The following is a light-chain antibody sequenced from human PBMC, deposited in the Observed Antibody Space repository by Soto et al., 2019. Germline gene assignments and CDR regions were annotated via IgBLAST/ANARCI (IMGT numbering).Light chain of an antibody. CDR3: QQSYYNPT. Sequence: DIQMTQSPSSLSASVGDRVTITCRASQSVSNYLHWYQQKPGKAPNLLIYDASTLQSGVPSRFSGSGSGTDFTLTISSLHRDDFATYYCQQSYYNPTFGQGTKVDIK. V-gene: IGKV1-39*01. J-gene: IGKJ1*01. CDR2: DAS. CDR1: QSVSNY.